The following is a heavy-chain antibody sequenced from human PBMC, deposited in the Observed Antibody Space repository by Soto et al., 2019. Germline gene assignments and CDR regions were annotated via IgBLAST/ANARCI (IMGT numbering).Heavy chain of an antibody. CDR1: GVTFSSYA. CDR3: AKLGGGYYYPFDY. CDR2: IYSSGGST. J-gene: IGHJ4*02. V-gene: IGHV3-23*01. Sequence: PGGSLRLSCVASGVTFSSYAMSWVRQAPGKGLEWVSAIYSSGGSTYYADSVKGRFTISRDNSMNTLYLQMNSLRAEDTAVYYCAKLGGGYYYPFDYWGQGTLVTVSS. D-gene: IGHD3-22*01.